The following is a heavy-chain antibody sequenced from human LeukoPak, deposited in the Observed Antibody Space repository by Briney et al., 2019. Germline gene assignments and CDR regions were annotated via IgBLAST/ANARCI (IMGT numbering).Heavy chain of an antibody. CDR3: ARGTVTTLFDY. J-gene: IGHJ4*02. V-gene: IGHV3-30*04. CDR2: ISYDGSNK. CDR1: GFTFSSYA. Sequence: GGSLRLSCAASGFTFSSYAMHWVSQASAKGLAWVAVISYDGSNKYYADSVKGRFTISRDNSKNTLYLQMNSLRAEDTAVYYCARGTVTTLFDYWGQGTLVTVSS. D-gene: IGHD4-17*01.